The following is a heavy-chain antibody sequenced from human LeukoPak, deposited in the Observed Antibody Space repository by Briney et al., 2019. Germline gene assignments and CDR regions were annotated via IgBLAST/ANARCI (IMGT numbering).Heavy chain of an antibody. J-gene: IGHJ4*02. CDR3: ASLGEAGTFDY. CDR2: INPSGGST. V-gene: IGHV1-46*01. CDR1: GYTFTSYY. Sequence: ASVKVSCKASGYTFTSYYMHWVRQAPGQGLEWMGIINPSGGSTSYAQKLQGRVTMTTDTSTSTAYMELRILRSDDTAVYYCASLGEAGTFDYWGQGTLVTVSS. D-gene: IGHD3-10*01.